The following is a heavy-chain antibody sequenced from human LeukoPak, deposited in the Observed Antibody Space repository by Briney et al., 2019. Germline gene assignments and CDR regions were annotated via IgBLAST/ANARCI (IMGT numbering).Heavy chain of an antibody. CDR3: ARIPPPTVTTDYYYYMDV. J-gene: IGHJ6*03. D-gene: IGHD4-11*01. Sequence: ASVKVSCKASGYTFTGYYMHWVRQAPGQGLEWMGWINPNSGGTNYAQKFQGRVTMTRDTSISTAYMELSRLRSDDTAVYYCARIPPPTVTTDYYYYMDVWGKGTTVTVSS. V-gene: IGHV1-2*02. CDR1: GYTFTGYY. CDR2: INPNSGGT.